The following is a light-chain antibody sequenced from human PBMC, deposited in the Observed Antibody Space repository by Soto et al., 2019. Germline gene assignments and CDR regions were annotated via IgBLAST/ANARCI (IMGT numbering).Light chain of an antibody. J-gene: IGKJ3*01. CDR1: QSVSSSY. CDR2: GAS. Sequence: EIVLTQSPGTLSLSPGERATLSCRASQSVSSSYLAWYQQKPGQAPRLLIYGASSRATCIPGRFSGSGSGTDFTLTISRLEPEDVAVDYCHQYGRSPFTFGPGTKVDIK. CDR3: HQYGRSPFT. V-gene: IGKV3-20*01.